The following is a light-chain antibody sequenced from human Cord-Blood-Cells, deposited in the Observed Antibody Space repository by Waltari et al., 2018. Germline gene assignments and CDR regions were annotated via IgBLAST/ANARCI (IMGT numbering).Light chain of an antibody. CDR2: DNN. J-gene: IGLJ3*02. CDR1: SSNIGDNY. Sequence: QSVLTQPPSVSAAPGQEVTSSCSGSSSNIGDNYVSLYQQAPGTAPKLLIYDNNRRPSGIPDRFYGSKSGTSATLGITGLQTGGEADYYCGTWDSSLSAWVFGGGTKLTVL. CDR3: GTWDSSLSAWV. V-gene: IGLV1-51*01.